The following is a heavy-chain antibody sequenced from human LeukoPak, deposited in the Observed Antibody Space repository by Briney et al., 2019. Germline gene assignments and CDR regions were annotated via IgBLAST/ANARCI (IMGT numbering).Heavy chain of an antibody. D-gene: IGHD6-19*01. CDR3: AKEMGFSSGWEHFDY. CDR1: GITFSSEA. V-gene: IGHV3-23*01. CDR2: ITSSGSST. J-gene: IGHJ4*02. Sequence: GGSLRLSCAASGITFSSEAMSWVRQAQGKGLEWVSAITSSGSSTYYADSVKGRFTISRDNSKNTLYLQMNSLRAEDTAVYYCAKEMGFSSGWEHFDYWGQGTLVTVSS.